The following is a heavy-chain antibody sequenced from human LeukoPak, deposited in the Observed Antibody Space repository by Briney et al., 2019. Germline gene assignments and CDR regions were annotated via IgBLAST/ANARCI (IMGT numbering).Heavy chain of an antibody. V-gene: IGHV3-11*06. Sequence: GGSLRLSCAASGFTFSDYYMSWIRQAPGKGLEWVSYVSGTSSFTSYADSVRGRFTISRDNAKNSLYLQMNSLRAEDTAVYYCVRLYDSRPSSWGQGTLVTASS. CDR2: VSGTSSFT. CDR1: GFTFSDYY. J-gene: IGHJ5*02. CDR3: VRLYDSRPSS. D-gene: IGHD3-16*01.